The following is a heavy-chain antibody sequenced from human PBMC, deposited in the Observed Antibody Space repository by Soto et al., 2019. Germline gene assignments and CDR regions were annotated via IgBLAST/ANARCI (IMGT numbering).Heavy chain of an antibody. V-gene: IGHV3-48*02. Sequence: GGSLRLSCAASGFTFSSYSMNWVRQAPGKGLEWVSYISSSSSTIYYADSVKGRFTISRDNAKNSLYLQMNSLRDEDTAIYYCASELGYSSSFDFWGQGTLVTVSS. D-gene: IGHD6-13*01. CDR2: ISSSSSTI. CDR3: ASELGYSSSFDF. CDR1: GFTFSSYS. J-gene: IGHJ4*02.